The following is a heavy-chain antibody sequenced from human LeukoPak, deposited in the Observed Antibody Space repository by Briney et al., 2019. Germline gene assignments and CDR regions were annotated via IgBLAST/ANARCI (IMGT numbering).Heavy chain of an antibody. CDR2: ISHSGST. V-gene: IGHV4-59*08. J-gene: IGHJ4*02. CDR1: GGSISSYY. CDR3: ASLYCSSTSCYLFH. D-gene: IGHD2-2*01. Sequence: SETLSLTCTVSGGSISSYYWSWIRQPPGKGLEWIGYISHSGSTNYNSSLKSRVTISVDTSKNQFSLKLSSVTAADTALYYCASLYCSSTSCYLFHWGQGTLVTVSS.